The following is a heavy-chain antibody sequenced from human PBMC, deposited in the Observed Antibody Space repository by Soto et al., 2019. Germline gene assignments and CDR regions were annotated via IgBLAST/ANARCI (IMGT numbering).Heavy chain of an antibody. D-gene: IGHD6-6*01. CDR3: ARGPLQLGYYYYDGMDV. V-gene: IGHV4-39*01. J-gene: IGHJ6*02. CDR2: ISNSGST. Sequence: QLQLQESGPGPVKPSETLSLTCTVSGGSISSSSHFWGWIRQPPGEGLEWIGSISNSGSTYYNPSLKSRVTISVDTSKNQFSLKLSSVTAADTAVYYCARGPLQLGYYYYDGMDVWGQGTTVTVSS. CDR1: GGSISSSSHF.